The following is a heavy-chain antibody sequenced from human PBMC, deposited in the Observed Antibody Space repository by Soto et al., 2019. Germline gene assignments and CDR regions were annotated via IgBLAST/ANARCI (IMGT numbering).Heavy chain of an antibody. J-gene: IGHJ4*02. Sequence: PSETLSLTCTVSGGSISSGGYYWSWIRQHPGKGLEWIGYIYYSGSTYYNPSLKSRVTISVDTSKNQFSLKLSSVTAADTAVYYCARDRPGYCSGGSCHYYFDYWGQGTLVTVSS. CDR1: GGSISSGGYY. CDR3: ARDRPGYCSGGSCHYYFDY. V-gene: IGHV4-31*03. D-gene: IGHD2-15*01. CDR2: IYYSGST.